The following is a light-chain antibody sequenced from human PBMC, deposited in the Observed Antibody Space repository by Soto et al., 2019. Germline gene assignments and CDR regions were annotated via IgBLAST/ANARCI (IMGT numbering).Light chain of an antibody. CDR2: DAS. CDR1: QGISSA. J-gene: IGKJ4*01. CDR3: QQFNSYPLT. V-gene: IGKV1-13*02. Sequence: AIQLTQSPSSLSASVGDRATITCRASQGISSALAWYQHKSGDAPKSLIYDASSLESGVPSRFSGSGSGTDFTLTISSLQAEDFATYYCQQFNSYPLTFGGGTKVEIK.